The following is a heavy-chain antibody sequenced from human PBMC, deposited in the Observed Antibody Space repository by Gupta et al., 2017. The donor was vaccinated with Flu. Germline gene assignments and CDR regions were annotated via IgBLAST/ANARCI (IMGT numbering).Heavy chain of an antibody. CDR2: IYSGGST. CDR1: GFTVRSNY. CDR3: ARGTVTTSPFDY. J-gene: IGHJ4*02. D-gene: IGHD4-17*01. V-gene: IGHV3-53*02. Sequence: EVQLVETGGGLIQPGGSLRLSCAASGFTVRSNYMSWVRQAPGKGLEWVSVIYSGGSTYYADSVKGRFTISRDNSKNTLYLQMNSLRAEDTAVYYCARGTVTTSPFDYWGQGTLVTVSS.